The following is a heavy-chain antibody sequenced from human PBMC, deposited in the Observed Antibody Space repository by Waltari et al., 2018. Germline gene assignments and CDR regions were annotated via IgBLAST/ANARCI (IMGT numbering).Heavy chain of an antibody. V-gene: IGHV1-2*06. CDR3: AREQHGSFDY. J-gene: IGHJ4*02. CDR2: SNPNRGGT. D-gene: IGHD5-18*01. Sequence: QVQLVQSGAEVKKPGASVKVSCKASGYTFTGYYMHWVRPAPGQGLEWGGRSNPNRGGTNNAQKFEGRVNMTRDTSISTAYMELRRLRSDDTAVYYGAREQHGSFDYWGQGTLVTVSS. CDR1: GYTFTGYY.